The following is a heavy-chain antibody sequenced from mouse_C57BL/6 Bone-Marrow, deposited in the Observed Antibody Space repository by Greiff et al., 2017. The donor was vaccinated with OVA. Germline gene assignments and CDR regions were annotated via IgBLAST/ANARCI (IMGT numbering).Heavy chain of an antibody. Sequence: VKLMESGAELARPGASVKLSCKASGYTFTSYGISWVKQRTGQGLEWIGEIYPRSGNTYYNEKFKGKATLTADKSSSTAYMELRSLTSEDSAVYFCARKDYPWFDVWGTGTTVTVSS. CDR2: IYPRSGNT. D-gene: IGHD2-4*01. V-gene: IGHV1-81*01. J-gene: IGHJ1*03. CDR1: GYTFTSYG. CDR3: ARKDYPWFDV.